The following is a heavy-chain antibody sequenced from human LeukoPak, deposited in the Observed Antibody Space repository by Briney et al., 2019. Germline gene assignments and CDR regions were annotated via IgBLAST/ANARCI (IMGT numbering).Heavy chain of an antibody. CDR1: GGSISSGGYY. CDR2: IYNSGST. Sequence: SETLSLTCTVSGGSISSGGYYWSWIRQPPGKGLEWIGCIYNSGSTYYNPSLKSRVTISVDTSKNQFSLKLSSVTAADTAVYYCARRGKDYYEEVSAFETCGERTMGTVSS. V-gene: IGHV4-61*02. CDR3: ARRGKDYYEEVSAFET. D-gene: IGHD3-22*01. J-gene: IGHJ3*02.